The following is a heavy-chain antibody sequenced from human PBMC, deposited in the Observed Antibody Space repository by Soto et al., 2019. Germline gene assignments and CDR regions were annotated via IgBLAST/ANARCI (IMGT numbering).Heavy chain of an antibody. CDR1: VLNSYSYS. J-gene: IGHJ6*02. V-gene: IGHV3-21*01. CDR3: AGITIFGAEYGMDV. CDR2: ISSSSIYI. Sequence: GGSMRLSSAVSVLNSYSYSMTGVRQATGKGLEWVSSISSSSIYIYYADSVKGRFTISRDNAKNSLYLQMNSLRAEDTAVYYCAGITIFGAEYGMDVWGQGTTVTFSS. D-gene: IGHD3-3*01.